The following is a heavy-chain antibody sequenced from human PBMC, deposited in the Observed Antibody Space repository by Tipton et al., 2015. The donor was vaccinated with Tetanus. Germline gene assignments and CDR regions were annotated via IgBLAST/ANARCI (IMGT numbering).Heavy chain of an antibody. Sequence: TLSLTCTVSGGSISSSSYYWGWIRQPPGKGLEWIGSIYYSGSTYYNPSLKSRVTISVDTSKNQFSLKLSSVTAADTAVYYCARLGVGADNWFDPWGQGTLVTVSS. CDR2: IYYSGST. V-gene: IGHV4-39*01. D-gene: IGHD1-26*01. CDR1: GGSISSSSYY. CDR3: ARLGVGADNWFDP. J-gene: IGHJ5*02.